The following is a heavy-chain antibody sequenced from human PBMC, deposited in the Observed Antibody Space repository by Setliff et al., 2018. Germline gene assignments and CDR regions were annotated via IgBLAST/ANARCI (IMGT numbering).Heavy chain of an antibody. CDR3: ARGSGRGYSYGLFDY. CDR2: IYHSGSS. J-gene: IGHJ4*02. D-gene: IGHD5-18*01. CDR1: GGSINSMSYY. Sequence: SETLSLTCTVSGGSINSMSYYWGWIRQPPGKGLEWIGSIYHSGSSYYNPSLKSRVTMSVDVSRDQFSLELSSVTAADTAVYFCARGSGRGYSYGLFDYWGQGSLVTVSS. V-gene: IGHV4-39*07.